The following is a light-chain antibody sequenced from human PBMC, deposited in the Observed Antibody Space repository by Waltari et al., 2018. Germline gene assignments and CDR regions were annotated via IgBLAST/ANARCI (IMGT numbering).Light chain of an antibody. CDR1: SSDVGGYNY. CDR2: DVS. CDR3: CSYAGSYVV. Sequence: QSALTQPRSVSGSPGQSVPISCTGTSSDVGGYNYVSWYQQHPGKAPKLMIYDVSKWPSGVPVRFSGSKSGNTASLTISGLQAEDEADYYCCSYAGSYVVFGGGTKLTVL. J-gene: IGLJ2*01. V-gene: IGLV2-11*01.